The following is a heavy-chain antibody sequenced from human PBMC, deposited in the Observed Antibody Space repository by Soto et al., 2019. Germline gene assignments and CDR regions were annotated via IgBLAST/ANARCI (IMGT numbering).Heavy chain of an antibody. CDR1: GGTFSIYT. D-gene: IGHD2-15*01. CDR3: ARDPRPVARLGYCSGGGCWEDWFDP. CDR2: IIPILGIA. J-gene: IGHJ5*02. V-gene: IGHV1-69*04. Sequence: SVKVSCKASGGTFSIYTISWVRQAPGQGLEWMGRIIPILGIANYAQKFQGRVTITADKSTSTAYMELSSLRSEDTAVYYCARDPRPVARLGYCSGGGCWEDWFDPWGQGTLVTVSS.